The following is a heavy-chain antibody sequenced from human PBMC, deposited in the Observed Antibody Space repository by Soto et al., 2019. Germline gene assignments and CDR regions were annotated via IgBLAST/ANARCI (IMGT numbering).Heavy chain of an antibody. CDR3: ARGSSGWDPAEYFQH. CDR2: IYYSGST. CDR1: GGSISSGGYY. Sequence: QVQLQESGPGLVKPSQTLSLTCTVSGGSISSGGYYWSWIRQHPGKGLEWIGYIYYSGSTYYNPSLKSRVTISVDKSKNQFSLKLSSVTAADTAVYYCARGSSGWDPAEYFQHWGQGTLVTVSS. V-gene: IGHV4-31*03. D-gene: IGHD6-19*01. J-gene: IGHJ1*01.